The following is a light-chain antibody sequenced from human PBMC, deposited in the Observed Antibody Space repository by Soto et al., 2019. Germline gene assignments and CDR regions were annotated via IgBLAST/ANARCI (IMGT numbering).Light chain of an antibody. J-gene: IGKJ1*01. CDR2: AAS. Sequence: DIQMTQSPSSLSASVGDRVTITCRASQGISNYLAWYQQKPGNVPKLLIYAASTLQSGVPSRFSVSGSGTDFTLTISILQPEDVATYYCQKYNGAPRAFCQGTKVEI. CDR3: QKYNGAPRA. V-gene: IGKV1-27*01. CDR1: QGISNY.